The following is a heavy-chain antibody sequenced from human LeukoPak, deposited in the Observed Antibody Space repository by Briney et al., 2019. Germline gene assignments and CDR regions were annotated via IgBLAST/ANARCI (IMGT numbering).Heavy chain of an antibody. J-gene: IGHJ4*02. CDR1: GCTFSSYT. CDR2: IIPSFGTA. CDR3: ARDRGGVWFGESHFDY. D-gene: IGHD3-10*01. V-gene: IGHV1-69*01. Sequence: ASVNVSCKASGCTFSSYTNSWVRQAPGQGLEWMGGIIPSFGTANDAQKFQGRVTITANETTSTAYMELSSLRSEDTAVYYCARDRGGVWFGESHFDYWGQGTLVTVSS.